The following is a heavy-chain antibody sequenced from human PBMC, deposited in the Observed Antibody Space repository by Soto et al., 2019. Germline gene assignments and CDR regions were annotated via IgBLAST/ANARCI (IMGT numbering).Heavy chain of an antibody. V-gene: IGHV4-31*03. CDR2: IYYSGST. Sequence: SETLSLTCTVSGGSISSGGYYWSWIRQHPGKGLEWIGYIYYSGSTYYNPSLKSRVTISVDTSKNQFSLKLSSVTAADTAVYYCARDYDFWSGHPPSGMDVWGQGTTVTVSS. CDR3: ARDYDFWSGHPPSGMDV. J-gene: IGHJ6*02. CDR1: GGSISSGGYY. D-gene: IGHD3-3*01.